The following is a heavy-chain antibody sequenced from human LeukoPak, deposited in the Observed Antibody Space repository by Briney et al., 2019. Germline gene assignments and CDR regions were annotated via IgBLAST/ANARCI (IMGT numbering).Heavy chain of an antibody. Sequence: GGSLRLSCVASGFSFRNYAMGWVRQAPGKGLQWVSQISGTGGATWYAGFARDRFTISRDNSKKTLYLQMSGLRVEDTAMYYCVKDPRDTYGTNWFVSWGQGTLLIVSS. CDR3: VKDPRDTYGTNWFVS. CDR1: GFSFRNYA. D-gene: IGHD2-21*01. CDR2: ISGTGGAT. J-gene: IGHJ5*01. V-gene: IGHV3-23*01.